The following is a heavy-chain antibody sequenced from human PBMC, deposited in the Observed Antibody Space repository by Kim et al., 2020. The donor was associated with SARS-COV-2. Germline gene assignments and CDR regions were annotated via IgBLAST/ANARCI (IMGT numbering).Heavy chain of an antibody. CDR1: GYTFTSYG. V-gene: IGHV1-18*01. Sequence: ASVKVSCKASGYTFTSYGISWVRHAPGQGLEWMGWISAYNGNTNYAQKLQGRVTMTTDTSTRTAYMELRSLGSDDTAVYYCARGMVRGVILGAFDPWGQGTLVTVSS. CDR3: ARGMVRGVILGAFDP. CDR2: ISAYNGNT. D-gene: IGHD3-10*01. J-gene: IGHJ5*02.